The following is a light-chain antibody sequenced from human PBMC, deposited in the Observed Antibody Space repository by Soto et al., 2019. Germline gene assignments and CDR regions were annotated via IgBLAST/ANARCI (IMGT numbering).Light chain of an antibody. CDR2: LGS. Sequence: DIVMTQSPLSLPVTPGEPASISCRSSQSLLHSNGYSYFDWYLQKPGQSPQLLIYLGSNRASGVPDRFSGSGSGTDFTLEISRVEAEDVGVYYCMQALQTPLTFGQGTRLEIK. V-gene: IGKV2-28*01. J-gene: IGKJ5*01. CDR3: MQALQTPLT. CDR1: QSLLHSNGYSY.